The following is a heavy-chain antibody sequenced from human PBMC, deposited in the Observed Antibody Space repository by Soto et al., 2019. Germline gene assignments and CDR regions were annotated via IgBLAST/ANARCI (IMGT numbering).Heavy chain of an antibody. D-gene: IGHD6-13*01. CDR2: ISGDSRDT. J-gene: IGHJ3*02. CDR1: KFTVSAYY. Sequence: QVQLLESGGGLVKPGGSLRLSCAASKFTVSAYYMAWIRQAPGKGLEWISYISGDSRDTNYVDSVKGRFTISRDNAKNPLYLQMYILTVEDTAVYFCATGQQVRMADIWGQGTVVTGSS. V-gene: IGHV3-11*03. CDR3: ATGQQVRMADI.